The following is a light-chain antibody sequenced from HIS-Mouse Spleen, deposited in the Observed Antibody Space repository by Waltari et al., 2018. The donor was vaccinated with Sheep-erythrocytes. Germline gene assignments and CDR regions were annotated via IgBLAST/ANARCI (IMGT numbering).Light chain of an antibody. V-gene: IGLV2-11*01. CDR3: CSYAGSYNHV. Sequence: QSALTQPRSVSGSPGQSVTISCTGTSSDVGGYNYVSWYQQHPGKAPKLMIYDFSKRPAGVPVRVSGSKSGNTASLTISGLQAEDEADYYCCSYAGSYNHVFATGTKVTVL. J-gene: IGLJ1*01. CDR2: DFS. CDR1: SSDVGGYNY.